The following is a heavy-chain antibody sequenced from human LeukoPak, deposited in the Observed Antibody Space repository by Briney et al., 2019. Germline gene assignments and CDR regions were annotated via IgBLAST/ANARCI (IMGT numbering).Heavy chain of an antibody. CDR1: GFTFDDYA. CDR2: ICGDGGST. Sequence: GGSLRLSCAASGFTFDDYAVHWVRQAPGKGLEWVSLICGDGGSTYYADSVKGRFTISRDNSKNSLYLQMNSLRTEDTALYYCAKEASMDRRSGWYVGVDYCGQGTLVTVSS. D-gene: IGHD6-19*01. J-gene: IGHJ4*02. V-gene: IGHV3-43*02. CDR3: AKEASMDRRSGWYVGVDY.